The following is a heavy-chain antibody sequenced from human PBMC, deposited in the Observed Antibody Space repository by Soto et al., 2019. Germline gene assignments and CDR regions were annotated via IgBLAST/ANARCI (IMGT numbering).Heavy chain of an antibody. D-gene: IGHD6-19*01. CDR3: EREERGYSSGCFGVR. CDR2: ISDSGGST. Sequence: EVQLLESGGGLVQPGGSLRLSCAASGFTFSRYAMSWVRQAPGKGLEWVSAISDSGGSTYYADSVKGRFTISRDNSKNAMYIQVNRRRGGDTAIYYGEREERGYSSGCFGVRWGHGTRVNV. V-gene: IGHV3-23*01. CDR1: GFTFSRYA. J-gene: IGHJ4*01.